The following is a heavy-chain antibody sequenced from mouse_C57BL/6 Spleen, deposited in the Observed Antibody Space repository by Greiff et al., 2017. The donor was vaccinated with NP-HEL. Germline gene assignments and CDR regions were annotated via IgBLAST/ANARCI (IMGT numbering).Heavy chain of an antibody. Sequence: QVQLQQPGAELVKPGASVKLSCKASGYTFTSYWMHWVKQRPGQGLEWIGMIHPNSGSTNYNEKFKSKATLTVDKSSSTAYMQLSSLTSEDSAVYYCARYEVITTVAYFDYWGQGTTLTVSS. D-gene: IGHD1-1*01. CDR1: GYTFTSYW. CDR3: ARYEVITTVAYFDY. V-gene: IGHV1-64*01. J-gene: IGHJ2*01. CDR2: IHPNSGST.